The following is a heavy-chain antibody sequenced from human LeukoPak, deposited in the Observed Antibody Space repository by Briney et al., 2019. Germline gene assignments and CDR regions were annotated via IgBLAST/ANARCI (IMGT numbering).Heavy chain of an antibody. D-gene: IGHD3-22*01. CDR1: RFTFSSYA. Sequence: PGRSLRLSCAASRFTFSSYAMRWVREAPGTGLEWVAVISYDGSNKYYADSVNGRFTISRDNIKKTLYLQMNSLRAEETAVYYCAIDLYFYYSSGYTAYPVCWGQGTLVTDSS. J-gene: IGHJ4*02. V-gene: IGHV3-30*04. CDR3: AIDLYFYYSSGYTAYPVC. CDR2: ISYDGSNK.